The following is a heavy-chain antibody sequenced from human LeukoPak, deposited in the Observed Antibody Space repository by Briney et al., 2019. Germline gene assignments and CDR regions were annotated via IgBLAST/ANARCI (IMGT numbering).Heavy chain of an antibody. J-gene: IGHJ3*02. V-gene: IGHV4-59*01. CDR2: IYYSGST. CDR3: ARDRSSYYDFWSGTQADAFDI. D-gene: IGHD3-3*01. Sequence: SETLSLTCTVSGGSISSYYWSWIRQPPGQGLEWSGYIYYSGSTNYNPSLKSRVTISVDTSKNQFSLKLSSVTAADTAVYYCARDRSSYYDFWSGTQADAFDIWGQGTMVTVSS. CDR1: GGSISSYY.